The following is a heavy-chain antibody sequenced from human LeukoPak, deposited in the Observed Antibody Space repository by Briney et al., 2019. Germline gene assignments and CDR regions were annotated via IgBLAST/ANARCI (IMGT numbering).Heavy chain of an antibody. CDR1: GYIFTTYD. CDR3: ARGSYDIKGYYYRLDF. CDR2: MNTHRGNT. Sequence: ASVKVSCKASGYIFTTYDINWVRQATGQGLEWMGWMNTHRGNTGYAQKFQGRVTMTRNTSISTAYIDLSSLTSEDTAVYYCARGSYDIKGYYYRLDFWGQGTLVTVSS. V-gene: IGHV1-8*01. J-gene: IGHJ4*02. D-gene: IGHD3-22*01.